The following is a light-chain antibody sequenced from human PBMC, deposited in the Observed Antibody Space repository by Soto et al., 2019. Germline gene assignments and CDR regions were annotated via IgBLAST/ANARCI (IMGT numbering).Light chain of an antibody. CDR1: SSNIGAGYD. V-gene: IGLV1-40*01. CDR3: QSYDSSLSGWV. CDR2: GNS. Sequence: QSALTQPRSVSGAPGQRVTISCTGSSSNIGAGYDVHWYQQLPGTAPKLLIYGNSNRPSGVPDRFSGSKSGTSASLAITGLQAEDEADYYCQSYDSSLSGWVFGGGTKVTVL. J-gene: IGLJ3*02.